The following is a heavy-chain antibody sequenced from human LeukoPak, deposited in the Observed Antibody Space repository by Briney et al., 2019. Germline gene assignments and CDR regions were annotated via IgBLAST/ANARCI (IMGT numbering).Heavy chain of an antibody. J-gene: IGHJ5*02. Sequence: PSETLSLTCTVAGGSISSYYWNWIRQPPGKGLEWIGYIFYSGRTNYNPSLKSRVTISVDTSKNWFSLRLTSVTAADTAVYYCARQVPSSSWSPTWFDPWGQGTLVTVSS. CDR3: ARQVPSSSWSPTWFDP. CDR1: GGSISSYY. V-gene: IGHV4-59*01. D-gene: IGHD6-13*01. CDR2: IFYSGRT.